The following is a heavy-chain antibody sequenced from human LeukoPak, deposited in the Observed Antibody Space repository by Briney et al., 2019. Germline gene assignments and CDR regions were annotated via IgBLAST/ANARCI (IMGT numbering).Heavy chain of an antibody. CDR2: MYYGGTT. D-gene: IGHD5-12*01. CDR3: ATGKYSGYYDY. Sequence: SETLSLTCTVSGGSIGTSTYYGGWVRQPPGKGLEWIGSMYYGGTTYYNPSLKSRVTLSVDTSKNQFSLRLSSVTAADSAVYFCATGKYSGYYDYWGQRTLVTVSS. CDR1: GGSIGTSTYY. V-gene: IGHV4-39*01. J-gene: IGHJ4*02.